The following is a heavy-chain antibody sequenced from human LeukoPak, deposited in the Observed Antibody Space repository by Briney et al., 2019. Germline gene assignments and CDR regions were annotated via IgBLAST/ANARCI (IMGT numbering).Heavy chain of an antibody. D-gene: IGHD3-10*01. CDR2: IRDSGGGT. CDR1: GFTFSSYA. J-gene: IGHJ4*02. Sequence: GGSLRLSCAASGFTFSSYAMSWVRQAPGKGLEWVSTIRDSGGGTYYADSVKGRFTVSRDNSKNTLYLQMNSLRAEDTAVYYCAKDYYGSGSFGYFDYWGQGTLVTVSS. V-gene: IGHV3-23*01. CDR3: AKDYYGSGSFGYFDY.